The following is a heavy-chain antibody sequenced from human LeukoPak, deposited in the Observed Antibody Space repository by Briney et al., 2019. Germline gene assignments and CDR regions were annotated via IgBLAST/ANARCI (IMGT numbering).Heavy chain of an antibody. D-gene: IGHD4-11*01. CDR2: ISYDGSNK. Sequence: XRSLRLSCAASGFTFSSYGMHWVRQAPGKGLEWVAXISYDGSNKYYADSVKGRFTISRDNSKNTLYLQMNSLRAEDTAVYYCAKDRRTTVTTSYLDYWGQGTLVTVSS. CDR1: GFTFSSYG. J-gene: IGHJ4*02. V-gene: IGHV3-30*18. CDR3: AKDRRTTVTTSYLDY.